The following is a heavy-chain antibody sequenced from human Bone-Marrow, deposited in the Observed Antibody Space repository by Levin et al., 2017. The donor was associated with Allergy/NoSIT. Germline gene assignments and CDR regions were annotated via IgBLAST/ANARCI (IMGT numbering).Heavy chain of an antibody. CDR3: TKTHCNSGSCPSNY. J-gene: IGHJ4*02. V-gene: IGHV3-30*18. D-gene: IGHD2-15*01. Sequence: LSLTCAASGFSFNTYGMSWVRQVPGKGLEWVAIISFDGAAKYYADSVKGRFTISKDTSKHTLSLQMNSLRAEDTAIYYCTKTHCNSGSCPSNYWGPGTLVTVSS. CDR2: ISFDGAAK. CDR1: GFSFNTYG.